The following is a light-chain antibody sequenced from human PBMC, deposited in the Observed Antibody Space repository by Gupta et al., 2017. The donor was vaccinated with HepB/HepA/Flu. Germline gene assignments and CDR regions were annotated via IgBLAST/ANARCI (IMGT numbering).Light chain of an antibody. J-gene: IGLJ3*02. Sequence: SFELTQPPSVSVSPGQAATISCSGHNLEKKFTSWYQQKPGQSPMVVIFQDNKRPPGIPGRFSGSNSGNTAALTISETQAMDEADYYCQTWDSNTVELGGGTKLT. CDR1: NLEKKF. CDR3: QTWDSNTVE. CDR2: QDN. V-gene: IGLV3-1*01.